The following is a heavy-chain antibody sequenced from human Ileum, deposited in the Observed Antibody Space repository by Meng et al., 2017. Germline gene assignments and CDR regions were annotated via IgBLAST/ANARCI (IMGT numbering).Heavy chain of an antibody. CDR1: GFTFSTSA. Sequence: GESLKISCAASGFTFSTSAMSWVRQAPGKGLEWVSTISGGGDSTFYTDSVKGRFTISRDNSENTLYLQMNSLRTDDTAVYYCAKARGYSGYDPLFDSWGQGNQV. J-gene: IGHJ4*02. CDR3: AKARGYSGYDPLFDS. V-gene: IGHV3-23*01. D-gene: IGHD5-12*01. CDR2: ISGGGDST.